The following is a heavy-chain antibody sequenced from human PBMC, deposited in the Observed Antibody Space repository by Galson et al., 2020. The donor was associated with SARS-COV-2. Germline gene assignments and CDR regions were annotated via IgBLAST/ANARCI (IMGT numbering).Heavy chain of an antibody. Sequence: SETLSLTCTVSGASISNYYWSWIRQPPGKGLEWIGYIYNSGHTYYNPSLKSRLTISVDTSKNHLFLKLNSVTAADTAIYYCVRGSGSYSEIDYWGQGTLVTVSS. CDR2: IYNSGHT. CDR1: GASISNYY. V-gene: IGHV4-59*01. J-gene: IGHJ4*02. CDR3: VRGSGSYSEIDY. D-gene: IGHD1-26*01.